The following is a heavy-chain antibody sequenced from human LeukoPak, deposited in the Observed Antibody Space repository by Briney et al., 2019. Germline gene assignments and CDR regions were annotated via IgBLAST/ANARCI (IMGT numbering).Heavy chain of an antibody. CDR3: ARDKGYGSSLLPEAFDX. J-gene: IGHJ3*02. CDR1: GGSISSHY. CDR2: IYYSGST. V-gene: IGHV4-59*11. Sequence: SETLSLTCTVSGGSISSHYWSWIRQPPGKGLEWIGYIYYSGSTNYNPSLKSRVTISVDTSKNQFSLKLSSVTAADTAVYYCARDKGYGSSLLPEAFDXXXQXTXXXVSS. D-gene: IGHD6-13*01.